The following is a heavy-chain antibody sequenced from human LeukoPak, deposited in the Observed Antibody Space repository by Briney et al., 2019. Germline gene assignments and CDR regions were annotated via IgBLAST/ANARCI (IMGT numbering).Heavy chain of an antibody. J-gene: IGHJ5*02. CDR2: ISGSGGGT. D-gene: IGHD1-26*01. CDR1: GLTFSNYA. V-gene: IGHV3-23*01. CDR3: VTVGMTSIWSYLRFDP. Sequence: EGSLRLSWAASGLTFSNYAMTWVRQAPGKGLVWVSAISGSGGGTYYADSVKGRFTISRDNSKNTLYLQMSSLRAEDTAVYYCVTVGMTSIWSYLRFDPRGQGTLVSVSS.